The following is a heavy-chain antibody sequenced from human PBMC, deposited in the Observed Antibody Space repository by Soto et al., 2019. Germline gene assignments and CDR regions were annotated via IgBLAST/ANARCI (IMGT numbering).Heavy chain of an antibody. J-gene: IGHJ6*02. D-gene: IGHD2-2*02. V-gene: IGHV3-21*01. CDR1: GFTFKNYN. CDR3: TRDRSAAIITSYGMDV. Sequence: SGGSLRLSCAASGFTFKNYNMNWVRQAPGKGLEWVSSISSTGNYIYYADSVKGRFTISRDNAKNSLYLQMNSLRAEDTAVYYCTRDRSAAIITSYGMDVWGRGTTVTVSS. CDR2: ISSTGNYI.